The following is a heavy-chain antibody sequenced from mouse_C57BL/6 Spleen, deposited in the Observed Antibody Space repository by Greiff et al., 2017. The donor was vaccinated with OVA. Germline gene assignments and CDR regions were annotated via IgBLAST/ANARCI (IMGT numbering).Heavy chain of an antibody. CDR3: ARLTITTVVARAYYYAMDY. D-gene: IGHD1-1*01. J-gene: IGHJ4*01. V-gene: IGHV5-17*01. CDR2: ISSGSSTI. CDR1: GFTFSDYG. Sequence: EVKVVESGGGLVKPGGSLKLSCAASGFTFSDYGMHWVRQAPEKGLEWVAYISSGSSTIYYADTVKGRFTISRDNAKNTLFLQMTSLRSEDTAMYYCARLTITTVVARAYYYAMDYWGQGTSVTVSS.